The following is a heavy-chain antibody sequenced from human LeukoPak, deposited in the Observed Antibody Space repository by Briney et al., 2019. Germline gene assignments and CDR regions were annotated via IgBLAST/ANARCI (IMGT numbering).Heavy chain of an antibody. Sequence: PGGSLRLSCAASGFTFSSYVMSWVRQAPGKGLGWVSGISGSGDSTYYADSVKGRFTISRDNSKNTLYLQMNSLRAEDTAVYYCAKDRIVGATARLFDYWGQGTLVTVPS. CDR1: GFTFSSYV. CDR2: ISGSGDST. D-gene: IGHD1-26*01. CDR3: AKDRIVGATARLFDY. J-gene: IGHJ4*02. V-gene: IGHV3-23*01.